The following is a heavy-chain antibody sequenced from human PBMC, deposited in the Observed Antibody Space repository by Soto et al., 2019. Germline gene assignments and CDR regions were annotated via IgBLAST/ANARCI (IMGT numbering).Heavy chain of an antibody. Sequence: PSETLSLACAVYGGSFSGYYWSWIRQPPGKGLEWIGEINHSGSTNYNPSLKSRVTISVDTSKNQFSLKLSSVTAADTAVYYCAREAAGDIVVVPAAPNFDYWGQGTLVTVSS. D-gene: IGHD2-2*01. CDR1: GGSFSGYY. J-gene: IGHJ4*02. CDR2: INHSGST. V-gene: IGHV4-34*01. CDR3: AREAAGDIVVVPAAPNFDY.